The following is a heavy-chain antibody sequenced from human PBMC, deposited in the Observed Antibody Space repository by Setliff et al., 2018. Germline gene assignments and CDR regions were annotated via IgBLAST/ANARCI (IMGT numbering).Heavy chain of an antibody. V-gene: IGHV1-18*01. D-gene: IGHD3-22*01. CDR3: VREGVDSSGYYYETPWFDP. CDR2: IGIYNGDT. Sequence: GASVKVSCKASGYTFSRYGFSWVRQAPGQGLEWMGWIGIYNGDTNYAQKLQGRVTITADESTSTAYMELSSLKSEDTAVYYCVREGVDSSGYYYETPWFDPWGQGTLVTVSS. J-gene: IGHJ5*02. CDR1: GYTFSRYG.